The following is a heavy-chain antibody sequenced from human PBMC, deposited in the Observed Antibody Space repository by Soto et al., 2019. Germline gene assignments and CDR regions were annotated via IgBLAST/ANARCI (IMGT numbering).Heavy chain of an antibody. CDR2: IYHSGST. V-gene: IGHV4-30-4*08. CDR3: AREGAASHSYYYGTDV. Sequence: PSETLSLTCTVSGGSISSGDSWWSWIRQSPGKGLEWIGFIYHSGSTYYNPSLESRVTISVDTSKNQFSLKLNSVTAADTAVYYCAREGAASHSYYYGTDVWGQGTTVTVSS. CDR1: GGSISSGDSW. J-gene: IGHJ6*02. D-gene: IGHD3-16*01.